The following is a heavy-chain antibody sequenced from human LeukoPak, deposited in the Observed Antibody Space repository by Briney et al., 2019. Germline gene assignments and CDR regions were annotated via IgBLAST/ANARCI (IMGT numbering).Heavy chain of an antibody. D-gene: IGHD3-10*01. CDR3: AKCGNYYGSGSSATFDY. Sequence: GGSLRLSCAASGFTFSSYAMSWVRQAPGKGLEWVSAISGSGGSTYYADSVKGRFTISRDNSKNTLHLQMNSLRAEDTAVYYCAKCGNYYGSGSSATFDYWGQGTLVTVSS. J-gene: IGHJ4*02. V-gene: IGHV3-23*01. CDR1: GFTFSSYA. CDR2: ISGSGGST.